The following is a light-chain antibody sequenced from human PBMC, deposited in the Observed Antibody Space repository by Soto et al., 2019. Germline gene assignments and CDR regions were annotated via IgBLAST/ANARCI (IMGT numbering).Light chain of an antibody. J-gene: IGKJ1*01. CDR2: GAS. CDR3: QQYGGSPQT. V-gene: IGKV3-20*01. CDR1: QSVSKY. Sequence: EIVLTQSPGTLALSPGEGDTLSCRASQSVSKYLAWYQQKPGQAPRLLIYGASSRATGIPDSFSGSGSGTDFTLTISRLKPEDFAVYYCQQYGGSPQTFGQGTKV.